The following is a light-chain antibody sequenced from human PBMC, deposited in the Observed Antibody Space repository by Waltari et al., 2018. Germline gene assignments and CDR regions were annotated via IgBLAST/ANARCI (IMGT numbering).Light chain of an antibody. Sequence: IQMTQSPSSLSASVGERVTITCRASHDIRNYLNRYQQKPGKAPTLLIYGASSLQRGVPSRFSGSGSGTDFSLTINSLQPEDFALYSCQQTYISPITFGGGTRVQIK. J-gene: IGKJ4*01. CDR2: GAS. CDR1: HDIRNY. V-gene: IGKV1-39*01. CDR3: QQTYISPIT.